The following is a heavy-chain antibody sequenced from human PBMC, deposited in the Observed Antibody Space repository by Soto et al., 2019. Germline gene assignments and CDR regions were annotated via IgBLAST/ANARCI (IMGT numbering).Heavy chain of an antibody. CDR2: VHYSGST. CDR1: GGSISGSSYY. D-gene: IGHD4-17*01. V-gene: IGHV4-39*01. CDR3: ASFSGATYGDYGGGINY. J-gene: IGHJ4*02. Sequence: SETLSLTCTVSGGSISGSSYYWGWIRQPPGKGLECIGSVHYSGSTDYNPSLKSRVTISVDTSKNQFSLKLTSVTAADAAVYFCASFSGATYGDYGGGINYWGQGTLVAVSS.